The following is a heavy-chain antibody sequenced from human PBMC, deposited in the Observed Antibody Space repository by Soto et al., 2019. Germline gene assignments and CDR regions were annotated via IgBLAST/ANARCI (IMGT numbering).Heavy chain of an antibody. Sequence: PSETLSLTCAVSGDSINTTDWWNWVRQPPGKGLEWIGEIYHGGNINYNPSLKSRVTISMDKSKNQFSLTLTSVAAADTAVYYCAKRKYCPSTTCFDYWGQGTLVTVSS. J-gene: IGHJ4*01. CDR3: AKRKYCPSTTCFDY. V-gene: IGHV4-4*02. CDR2: IYHGGNI. CDR1: GDSINTTDW. D-gene: IGHD2-2*01.